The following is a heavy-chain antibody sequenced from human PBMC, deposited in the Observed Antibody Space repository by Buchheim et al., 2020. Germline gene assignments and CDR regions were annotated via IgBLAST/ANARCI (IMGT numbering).Heavy chain of an antibody. J-gene: IGHJ4*02. CDR1: GGSFSGYY. CDR3: RVLGYCSSTSCYRGDY. Sequence: QVQLQQWGAGLLKPSETLSLTCAVYGGSFSGYYWSWIRQPPGKGLEWIGEINHSGSTNYNPSLKSRVTITVDTSKNQFSLKLSSVTAADTAVYYCRVLGYCSSTSCYRGDYWGQGTL. D-gene: IGHD2-2*01. V-gene: IGHV4-34*01. CDR2: INHSGST.